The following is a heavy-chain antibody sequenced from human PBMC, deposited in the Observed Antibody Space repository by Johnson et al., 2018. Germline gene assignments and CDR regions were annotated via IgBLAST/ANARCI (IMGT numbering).Heavy chain of an antibody. CDR3: ARVGSTYYYGRYGMDV. D-gene: IGHD3-10*01. Sequence: QEQLGESGAEVKKAGSSVEVCCKASGGTFSSYAISWVRQAPGHGLEWMGGIIPIFGTANYAQKFQGRVTITADESTSTAYMELSSLRSEDTSLDYFARVGSTYYYGRYGMDVWGQGTTVTVSS. CDR1: GGTFSSYA. CDR2: IIPIFGTA. J-gene: IGHJ6*02. V-gene: IGHV1-69*01.